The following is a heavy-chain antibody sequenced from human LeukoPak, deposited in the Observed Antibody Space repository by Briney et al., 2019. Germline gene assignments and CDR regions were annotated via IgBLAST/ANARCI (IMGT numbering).Heavy chain of an antibody. Sequence: GGSLTLSCAASRFTFSSYEMNWVRPAPGNGLVWVSYISGSGIKHYADSVKGRFTISRDNAKNSLYLQMNSLRVEDTAVYYCAREDTGVAFDIWGQGTTVSV. CDR2: ISGSGIK. V-gene: IGHV3-48*03. CDR1: RFTFSSYE. J-gene: IGHJ3*02. D-gene: IGHD2-8*01. CDR3: AREDTGVAFDI.